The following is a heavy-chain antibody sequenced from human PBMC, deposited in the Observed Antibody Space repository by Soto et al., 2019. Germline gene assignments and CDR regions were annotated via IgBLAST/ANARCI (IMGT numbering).Heavy chain of an antibody. D-gene: IGHD3-10*01. CDR1: GFTFSSYG. CDR2: ISSDGSDK. CDR3: ARDRLYGAGLIDV. J-gene: IGHJ6*02. Sequence: LRLSCAASGFTFSSYGMHWVRQAPGKGLEWVAVISSDGSDKYYADSVKGRFTISRDNSKNTLYVQLNRMRAEDTALYYCARDRLYGAGLIDVWGQGTTVTVYS. V-gene: IGHV3-30-3*01.